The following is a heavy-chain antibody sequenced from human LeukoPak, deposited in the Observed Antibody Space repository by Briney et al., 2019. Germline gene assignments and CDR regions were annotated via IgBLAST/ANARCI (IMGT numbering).Heavy chain of an antibody. V-gene: IGHV4-61*02. Sequence: KPSETLSPTCTVSGASISSGPHYWSWIRQPAGKGLEWIGRIYSSGSTNYNPSLESRVTISADTSKNQFSLTLHSVTAADTAVYYCARDAYSPDVFDMWGQGTMVTVSS. CDR3: ARDAYSPDVFDM. CDR1: GASISSGPHY. CDR2: IYSSGST. D-gene: IGHD4-11*01. J-gene: IGHJ3*02.